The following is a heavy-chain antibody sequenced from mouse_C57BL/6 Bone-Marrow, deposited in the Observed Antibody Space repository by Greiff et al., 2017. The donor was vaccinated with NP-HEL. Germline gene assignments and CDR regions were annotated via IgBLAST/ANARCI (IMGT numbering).Heavy chain of an antibody. CDR3: ARGRLRGRYFDV. D-gene: IGHD3-3*01. J-gene: IGHJ1*03. V-gene: IGHV3-6*01. CDR1: GYSITSGYY. CDR2: ISYDGSN. Sequence: EVQLQESGPGLVKPSQSLSLTCSVTGYSITSGYYWNWIRQFPGNKLEWMGYISYDGSNNYNPSLKNRISITRDTSKNQFFLKLNSVTTEDTATYYCARGRLRGRYFDVWGTGTTVTVSS.